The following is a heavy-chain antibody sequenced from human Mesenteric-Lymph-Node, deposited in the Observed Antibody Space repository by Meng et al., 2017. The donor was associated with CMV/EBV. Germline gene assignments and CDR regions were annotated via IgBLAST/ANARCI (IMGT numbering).Heavy chain of an antibody. CDR1: GGSISSGDYY. CDR3: ARAHWSTVTIFGVVEGFDI. CDR2: IYYSGST. J-gene: IGHJ3*02. Sequence: SETLSLTCTVSGGSISSGDYYWSWIRQPPGKGLEWIGYIYYSGSTYYNPSLKSRVTISVDTSKNQFSLKLSSVTAADTAVYYCARAHWSTVTIFGVVEGFDIWGQGTMVTVSS. D-gene: IGHD3-3*01. V-gene: IGHV4-30-4*08.